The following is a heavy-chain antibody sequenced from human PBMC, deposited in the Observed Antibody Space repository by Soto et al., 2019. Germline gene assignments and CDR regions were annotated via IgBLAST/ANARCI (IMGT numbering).Heavy chain of an antibody. CDR2: IYHSGST. V-gene: IGHV4-4*02. CDR1: SGSISSGNW. J-gene: IGHJ3*02. Sequence: QVQLQESGPGLVKPSGTLSLTCAVSSGSISSGNWWSWVRQPPGKGLEWIGEIYHSGSTNYNPSLKSRVTISVDKSKNQFSLKLSSVTAADTAVYYCARVLADYGDYLGAFDIWGQGTMVTVSS. CDR3: ARVLADYGDYLGAFDI. D-gene: IGHD4-17*01.